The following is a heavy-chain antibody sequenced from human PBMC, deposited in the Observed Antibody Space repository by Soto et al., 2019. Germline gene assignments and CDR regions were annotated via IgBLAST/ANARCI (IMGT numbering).Heavy chain of an antibody. CDR1: GYSFTSYW. D-gene: IGHD6-19*01. CDR3: ARDDPVAGTGLFDY. J-gene: IGHJ4*02. V-gene: IGHV1-18*04. Sequence: GESLKISCKGSGYSFTSYWISWVRQMPGQGLEWMGWISAYNGNTNYAQKLQGRVTMTTDTSTSTAYMELRSLRSDDTAVYYCARDDPVAGTGLFDYWGQGTLVTVSS. CDR2: ISAYNGNT.